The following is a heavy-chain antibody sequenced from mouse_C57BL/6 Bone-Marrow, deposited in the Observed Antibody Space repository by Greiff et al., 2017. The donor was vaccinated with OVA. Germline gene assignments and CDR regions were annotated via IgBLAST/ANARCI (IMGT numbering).Heavy chain of an antibody. CDR3: ASVHYGYYLWYFDV. CDR2: IDPSDSYT. J-gene: IGHJ1*03. V-gene: IGHV1-69*01. D-gene: IGHD2-3*01. CDR1: GYTFTSYW. Sequence: VQLQQPGAELVMPGASVKLSCKASGYTFTSYWMHWVKQRPGQGLEWIGEIDPSDSYTNYNQKFKGKSTLTVDKSSSTAYMPLSSLSSEFSAVYYGASVHYGYYLWYFDVWGTGTTVTVSS.